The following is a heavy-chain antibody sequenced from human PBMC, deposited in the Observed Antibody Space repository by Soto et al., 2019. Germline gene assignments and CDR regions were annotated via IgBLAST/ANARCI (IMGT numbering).Heavy chain of an antibody. V-gene: IGHV3-74*01. CDR1: GFTFSSYW. Sequence: EVQLVESGGGLVQPGGSLRLSCAASGFTFSSYWMHWVRQAPGKGLVWVSRINSDGSSTSYADSVKGRFTISRDNAKNTLYLQMNSLRAEDTAVYYCARGGCSSTSCYYYYYGMDVWGQGTTVTVSS. D-gene: IGHD2-2*01. J-gene: IGHJ6*02. CDR2: INSDGSST. CDR3: ARGGCSSTSCYYYYYGMDV.